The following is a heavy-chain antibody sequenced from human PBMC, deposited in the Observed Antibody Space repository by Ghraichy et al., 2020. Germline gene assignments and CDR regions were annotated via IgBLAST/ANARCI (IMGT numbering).Heavy chain of an antibody. J-gene: IGHJ4*02. CDR2: IRGKASGGTT. Sequence: GESLNISCTASGFTFGDYVMSWFRQAPGKGLEWVGFIRGKASGGTTEYAASVRGRFTISRDDSKSIAYLQMKSLKTDDTAMYYCTRHNGWPYFDYWGQGTQVTVAS. CDR3: TRHNGWPYFDY. V-gene: IGHV3-49*03. CDR1: GFTFGDYV. D-gene: IGHD2-8*01.